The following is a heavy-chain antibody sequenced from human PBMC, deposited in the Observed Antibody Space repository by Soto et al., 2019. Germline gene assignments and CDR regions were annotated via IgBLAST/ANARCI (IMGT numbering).Heavy chain of an antibody. CDR2: IYHSGST. V-gene: IGHV4-4*02. D-gene: IGHD3-16*01. J-gene: IGHJ4*02. CDR1: SGSISSSNW. Sequence: PSETLSLTCAVSSGSISSSNWWSWVRQPPGKGLEWIGEIYHSGSTNYNPSLKSRVTISVDKSKNQFSLKLSSLTAADTAVYYFATAKSSAYDLKRIRKRTYYFDYWGQGTLDVVSS. CDR3: ATAKSSAYDLKRIRKRTYYFDY.